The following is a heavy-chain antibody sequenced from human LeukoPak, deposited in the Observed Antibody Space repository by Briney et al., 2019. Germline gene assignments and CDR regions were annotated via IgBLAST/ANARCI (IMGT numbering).Heavy chain of an antibody. CDR3: ARETSFDFDY. CDR1: GFTFSSDW. CDR2: IKQDGSEK. V-gene: IGHV3-7*01. Sequence: PGGSLRLSCAASGFTFSSDWMSWVRQAPGKGLEWVANIKQDGSEKYYVDSVKGRFTISRDNAKNSLYLQMNSLRAEDTAVYYCARETSFDFDYWGQGTLVTVSS. D-gene: IGHD3-3*02. J-gene: IGHJ4*02.